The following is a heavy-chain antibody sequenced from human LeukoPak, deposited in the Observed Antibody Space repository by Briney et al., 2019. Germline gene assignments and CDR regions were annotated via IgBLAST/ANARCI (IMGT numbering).Heavy chain of an antibody. D-gene: IGHD5-18*01. J-gene: IGHJ4*02. Sequence: GGSLRLSCAASGFIFSSYGMHWVRQAPGKGLESLALIWFDGSKQYYADSVKGRFTISRDNSKNTLYLQVNSLRAEDTAVYYCARDVRSDTDVDLGGDYWGQGTLVTVSS. CDR3: ARDVRSDTDVDLGGDY. V-gene: IGHV3-33*01. CDR2: IWFDGSKQ. CDR1: GFIFSSYG.